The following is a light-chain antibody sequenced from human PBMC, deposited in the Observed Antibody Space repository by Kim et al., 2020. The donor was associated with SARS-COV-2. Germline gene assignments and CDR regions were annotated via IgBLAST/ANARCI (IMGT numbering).Light chain of an antibody. CDR2: DDN. V-gene: IGLV1-51*01. CDR1: SSNIANGY. J-gene: IGLJ2*01. CDR3: GTWDSSLGGVV. Sequence: QSVLTQPPSVSAAPGQKVTISCCGSSSNIANGYVSWYQLLPGTAPKLLIYDDNQRPSGIPDRFSGSKSGTSATLGITGLQTGDEADYYCGTWDSSLGGVVFGTGTQLTVL.